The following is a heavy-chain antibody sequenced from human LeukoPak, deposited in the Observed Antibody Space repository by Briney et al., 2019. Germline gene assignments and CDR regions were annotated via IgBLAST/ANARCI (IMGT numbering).Heavy chain of an antibody. Sequence: SETLSLTCAVYGGSFSGYYWSWIRQPPGKGLEWIGEINHSGSTNYNPSLKSRVTISVDTSKNQFSLKLSSVTAADTAVYYCARYFPGNSSSLAYFDYWGQGTLVAVSS. CDR2: INHSGST. J-gene: IGHJ4*02. CDR3: ARYFPGNSSSLAYFDY. CDR1: GGSFSGYY. D-gene: IGHD6-6*01. V-gene: IGHV4-34*01.